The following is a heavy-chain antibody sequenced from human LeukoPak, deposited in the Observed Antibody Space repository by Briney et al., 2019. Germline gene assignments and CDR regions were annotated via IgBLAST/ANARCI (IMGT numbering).Heavy chain of an antibody. CDR2: ISGSGDTT. CDR1: GFTFSSYA. Sequence: GGSLRLSCAASGFTFSSYAMNWVRQAPGKGLEWVSGISGSGDTTYYADSVKGRFTISRDNSKNTLYLQMNSLRAEDTAVYYCAKDHLQAQQVVGYWGQGTLVTVSS. CDR3: AKDHLQAQQVVGY. V-gene: IGHV3-23*01. D-gene: IGHD6-13*01. J-gene: IGHJ4*02.